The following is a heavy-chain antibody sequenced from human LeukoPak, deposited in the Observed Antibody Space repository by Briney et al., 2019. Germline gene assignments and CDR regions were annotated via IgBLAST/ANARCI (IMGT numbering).Heavy chain of an antibody. V-gene: IGHV1-69*13. CDR2: IIPIFGTA. J-gene: IGHJ4*02. CDR1: GGTFSSYA. D-gene: IGHD4-17*01. CDR3: ARAPFDYGDYYNYFDY. Sequence: PVKVSCKASGGTFSSYAISWVRQAPGQGLEWMGGIIPIFGTANYAQKFQGRATITADESTSTAYMELSSLRSEDTAVYYCARAPFDYGDYYNYFDYWGQGTLVTVSS.